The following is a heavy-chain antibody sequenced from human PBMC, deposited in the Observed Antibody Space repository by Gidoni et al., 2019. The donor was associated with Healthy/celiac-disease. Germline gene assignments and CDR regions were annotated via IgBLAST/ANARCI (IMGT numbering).Heavy chain of an antibody. V-gene: IGHV6-1*01. D-gene: IGHD7-27*01. CDR1: GARVPSNSAS. J-gene: IGHJ5*02. CDR2: TSYRSKWYN. Sequence: QVQLQQSGPGLVKHSQTLSLTGAISGARVPSNSASWNWVRQSPSRGLEWLGRTSYRSKWYNAYAVSVKSRITINPDTSKTQFSLQLNSVTPEDTAVYYCARTNWGSSDNWFDPWGQGTLVTVSS. CDR3: ARTNWGSSDNWFDP.